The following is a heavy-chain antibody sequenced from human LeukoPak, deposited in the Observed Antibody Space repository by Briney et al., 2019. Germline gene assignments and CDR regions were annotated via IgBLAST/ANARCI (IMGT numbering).Heavy chain of an antibody. V-gene: IGHV4-39*01. Sequence: PSETLSLTCTVSGGSISSSSYYWGWIRQPPGKGLEWIGSIYYSGSTYYNPSHKSRVTISVDTSKNQFSLKLSSVTAADTAVYYCARHLVSSGSYYKSPQNWFDPWGQGTLVTVSS. D-gene: IGHD3-10*01. CDR1: GGSISSSSYY. CDR2: IYYSGST. J-gene: IGHJ5*02. CDR3: ARHLVSSGSYYKSPQNWFDP.